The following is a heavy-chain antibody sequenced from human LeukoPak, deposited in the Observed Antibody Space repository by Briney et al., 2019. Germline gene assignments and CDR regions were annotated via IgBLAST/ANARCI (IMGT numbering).Heavy chain of an antibody. V-gene: IGHV1-46*01. Sequence: ASVKVSCKASGYTFTSYYMHWVRQAPGQGLEWMGIINPSGGSTSYAQKFQGRVTMTRDMSTSTVYMELSSLRSEDTAVYYCARDWSPGGSGYDISDYWGQGTLVTVSS. J-gene: IGHJ4*02. CDR1: GYTFTSYY. CDR3: ARDWSPGGSGYDISDY. D-gene: IGHD5-12*01. CDR2: INPSGGST.